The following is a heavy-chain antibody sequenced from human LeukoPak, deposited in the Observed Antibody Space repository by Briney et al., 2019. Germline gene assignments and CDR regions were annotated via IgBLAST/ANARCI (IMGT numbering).Heavy chain of an antibody. CDR1: GFTFSDYY. V-gene: IGHV3-11*01. Sequence: GGSLRLSCAASGFTFSDYYMSWIRQAPGKGLEWVSYISSSGSTIYYADSVKGRFTISRDNAKSSLYLQMNSLRAEDTAVYYCSRQRAWPLSAFDIWGQGTMVTVSS. D-gene: IGHD5-12*01. CDR3: SRQRAWPLSAFDI. CDR2: ISSSGSTI. J-gene: IGHJ3*02.